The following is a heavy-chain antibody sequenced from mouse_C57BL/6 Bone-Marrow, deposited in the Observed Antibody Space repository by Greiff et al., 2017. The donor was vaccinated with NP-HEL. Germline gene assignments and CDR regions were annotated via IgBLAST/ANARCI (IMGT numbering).Heavy chain of an antibody. V-gene: IGHV1-81*01. Sequence: VMLVESGAELARPGASVKLSCKASGYTFTSYGISWVKQRTGQGLEWIGEIYPRSGNTYYNEKFKGKATLTADKSSSTAYMELRSLTSEDSAVYFCARKVYYGYGGAYWGQGTLVTVSA. D-gene: IGHD2-2*01. CDR3: ARKVYYGYGGAY. CDR1: GYTFTSYG. CDR2: IYPRSGNT. J-gene: IGHJ3*01.